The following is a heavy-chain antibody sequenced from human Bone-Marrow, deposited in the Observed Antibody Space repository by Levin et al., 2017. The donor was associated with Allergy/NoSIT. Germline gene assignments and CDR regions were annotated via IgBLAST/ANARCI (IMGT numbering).Heavy chain of an antibody. V-gene: IGHV3-23*05. J-gene: IGHJ4*02. CDR2: INKSGSAT. CDR3: AKAGLGGSAYDY. Sequence: GESLRLSCGASGFTFSSYTMGWVRQAPGKGLEWVSDINKSGSATYYADSVKGRFTISRDNSKNTLSLQMNSLRAEDAALYYCAKAGLGGSAYDYWGQGTLVAVSS. CDR1: GFTFSSYT. D-gene: IGHD5-12*01.